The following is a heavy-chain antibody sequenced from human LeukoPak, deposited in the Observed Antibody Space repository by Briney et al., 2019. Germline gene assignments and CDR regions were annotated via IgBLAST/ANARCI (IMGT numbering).Heavy chain of an antibody. V-gene: IGHV4-34*01. CDR3: ARESSSWYYANWFDP. CDR1: GGSFSGYY. D-gene: IGHD6-13*01. CDR2: INHSGST. J-gene: IGHJ5*02. Sequence: SETLSLTCAVYGGSFSGYYWSWIRQPPGKGLEWIGEINHSGSTNYNPSLKSRVTISVDTSKNQFSLKLSSVTAADTAVYYCARESSSWYYANWFDPWGQGTLVTVSS.